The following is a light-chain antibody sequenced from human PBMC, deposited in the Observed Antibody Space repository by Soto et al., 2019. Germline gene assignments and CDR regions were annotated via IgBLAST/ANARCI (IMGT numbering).Light chain of an antibody. CDR2: GAF. V-gene: IGKV3-20*01. Sequence: EIVLTQSPGTLSLSPGEGATLSCRASQSVDSRHLAWYQQKPGQAPRLLIYGAFSRATGIPERFSGGASGTDFTLTISRLEPEDFAVYYCQQYGTSPPLYTFGQGTKLESK. J-gene: IGKJ2*01. CDR3: QQYGTSPPLYT. CDR1: QSVDSRH.